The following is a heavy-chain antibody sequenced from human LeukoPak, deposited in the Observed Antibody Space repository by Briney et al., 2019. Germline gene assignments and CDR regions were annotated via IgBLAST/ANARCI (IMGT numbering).Heavy chain of an antibody. CDR2: IYYSGST. Sequence: SETLSLTCTVSGGSISSYYWSWIRQPPGKGLEWIGYIYYSGSTNYNPSLKSRVTISVDTSKNQFSLKLSSVTAADTAVYYCARSSGYCYYFDYWGQGTLVTVSS. V-gene: IGHV4-59*01. J-gene: IGHJ4*02. CDR3: ARSSGYCYYFDY. D-gene: IGHD3-22*01. CDR1: GGSISSYY.